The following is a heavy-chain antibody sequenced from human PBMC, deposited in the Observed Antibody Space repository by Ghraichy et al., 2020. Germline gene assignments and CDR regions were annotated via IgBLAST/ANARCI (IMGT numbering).Heavy chain of an antibody. CDR2: IRSSSSYI. CDR3: ARTLATRDAFDI. V-gene: IGHV3-21*01. J-gene: IGHJ3*02. Sequence: LSLTCAASGFTFSSYSMNWVRQAPGKGLECVSSIRSSSSYIYYADSVKGRFTISRDNAKNSLFLQMNSLRAEDTAVYYCARTLATRDAFDIWGQWTMVTVSS. CDR1: GFTFSSYS.